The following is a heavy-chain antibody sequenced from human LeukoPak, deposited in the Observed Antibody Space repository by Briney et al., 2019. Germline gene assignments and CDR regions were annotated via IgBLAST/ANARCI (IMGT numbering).Heavy chain of an antibody. CDR2: INPNSGGT. CDR1: GYTFTGYY. D-gene: IGHD2-15*01. CDR3: ARGDRVVVVAATPAGYY. J-gene: IGHJ4*02. Sequence: GASVKVSCKASGYTFTGYYMHWVRQAPGQGLEWMGRINPNSGGTNYAQKFQGRVTMTRDTSISTAYMELSRLRSDDTAVYYCARGDRVVVVAATPAGYYWGQGTLVTVSS. V-gene: IGHV1-2*06.